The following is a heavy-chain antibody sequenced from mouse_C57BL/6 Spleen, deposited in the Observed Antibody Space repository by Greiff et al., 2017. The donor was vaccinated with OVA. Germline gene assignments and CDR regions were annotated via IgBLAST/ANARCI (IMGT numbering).Heavy chain of an antibody. D-gene: IGHD1-1*01. CDR2: ITPSNGGT. CDR1: GYTFTSYW. Sequence: QVQLQQPGTELVKPGASVKLSCKASGYTFTSYWMHWVKQRPGQGLEWIGNITPSNGGTTYNEKFQSNATLPVDNSSSTADMQLSSLTSEDSAVDYCARLPAYGSSYYWGQGTTLTVSS. J-gene: IGHJ2*01. CDR3: ARLPAYGSSYY. V-gene: IGHV1-53*01.